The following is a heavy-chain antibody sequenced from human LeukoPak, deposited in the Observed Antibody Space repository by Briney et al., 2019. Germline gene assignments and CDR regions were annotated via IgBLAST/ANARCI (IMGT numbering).Heavy chain of an antibody. J-gene: IGHJ3*02. CDR3: ARGYYYDTQDDAFDI. D-gene: IGHD3-22*01. V-gene: IGHV3-21*01. CDR1: GFTFSSYS. CDR2: ISSSSSFI. Sequence: GVSLRLSCAASGFTFSSYSMNWVRQAPGKGLEWVSSISSSSSFIYYADSVKGRFTISRDNSKNTLYLQMNSLRAEDTAVYYCARGYYYDTQDDAFDIWGQGTMVTVSS.